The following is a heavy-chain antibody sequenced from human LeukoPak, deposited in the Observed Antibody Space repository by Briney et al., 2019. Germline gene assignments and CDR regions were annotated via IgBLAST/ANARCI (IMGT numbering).Heavy chain of an antibody. J-gene: IGHJ4*02. V-gene: IGHV3-23*01. CDR1: GFTFSSYD. Sequence: GGSLRLSCAASGFTFSSYDMSWVRQAPGKGLEWVSVISGSGGSTYYADSVKGRFTISRDNFKNTLYLQMNSLRAEDTAVYYCAKDHAATHYYFDYWGQGTLVTVSS. CDR2: ISGSGGST. D-gene: IGHD6-13*01. CDR3: AKDHAATHYYFDY.